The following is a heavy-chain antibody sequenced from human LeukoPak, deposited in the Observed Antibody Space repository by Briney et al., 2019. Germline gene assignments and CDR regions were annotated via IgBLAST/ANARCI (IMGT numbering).Heavy chain of an antibody. CDR1: GFTFSSYA. CDR2: ISGSGGTT. Sequence: GGSLRLSCAASGFTFSSYAMSWVRQAPGKGLEWVSVISGSGGTTYYGDSVKGRFTISRDNSKNTLYLQMNSLRAEDTAVYYCARDRGGRFGYWGQGTLVTVSS. J-gene: IGHJ4*02. CDR3: ARDRGGRFGY. V-gene: IGHV3-23*01. D-gene: IGHD3-10*01.